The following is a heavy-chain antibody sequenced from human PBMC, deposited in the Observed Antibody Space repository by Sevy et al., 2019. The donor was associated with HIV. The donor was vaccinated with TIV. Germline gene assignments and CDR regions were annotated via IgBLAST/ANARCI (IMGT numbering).Heavy chain of an antibody. Sequence: SETLSLTCSVSGGSISGNFWTWIRQPPGKGLEWIGYIYYSGSTNSNPSLKSRVSISLDTSKNQFSLRLNSVTAADTDVYYCASGSGSYYDAFHIWGQGTMVTVSS. V-gene: IGHV4-59*01. CDR3: ASGSGSYYDAFHI. D-gene: IGHD1-26*01. CDR2: IYYSGST. J-gene: IGHJ3*02. CDR1: GGSISGNF.